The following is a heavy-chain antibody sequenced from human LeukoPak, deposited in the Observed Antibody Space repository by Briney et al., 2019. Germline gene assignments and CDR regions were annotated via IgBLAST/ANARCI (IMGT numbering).Heavy chain of an antibody. Sequence: PSETLSLTCAVYSESFSDYYWSWIRQFPGKGLEWIGEINHSGSTNYNPSLTSRVTISIDTSKKQFSMKLTSLTAADTAVYYCARVTGYSDPSTRFGLDYWGQGTLVTVSS. J-gene: IGHJ4*02. CDR3: ARVTGYSDPSTRFGLDY. CDR1: SESFSDYY. D-gene: IGHD3-10*01. V-gene: IGHV4-34*01. CDR2: INHSGST.